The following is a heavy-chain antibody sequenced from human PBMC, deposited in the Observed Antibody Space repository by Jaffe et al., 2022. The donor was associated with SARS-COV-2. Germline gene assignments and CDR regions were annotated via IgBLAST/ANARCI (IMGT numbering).Heavy chain of an antibody. V-gene: IGHV3-15*01. CDR2: IKSKTDGGTT. CDR1: GFTFSNAW. CDR3: TTDQGLPPYYYYYGMDV. J-gene: IGHJ6*02. Sequence: EVQLVESGGGLVKPGGSLRLSCAASGFTFSNAWMSWVRQAPGKGLEWVGRIKSKTDGGTTDYAAPVKGRFTISRDDSKNTLYLQMNSLKTEDTAVYYCTTDQGLPPYYYYYGMDVWGQGTTVTVSS.